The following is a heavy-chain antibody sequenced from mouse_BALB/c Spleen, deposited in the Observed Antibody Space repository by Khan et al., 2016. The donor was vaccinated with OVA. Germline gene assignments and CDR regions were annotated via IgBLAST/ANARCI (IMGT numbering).Heavy chain of an antibody. CDR1: GYTFTDFN. J-gene: IGHJ3*02. Sequence: VQLQQSGPELVKPGASVKISCKASGYTFTDFNLDWVKQSHGKSLEWIGYIFPNNGDTGYNQKFKTKATLTVDNFSSTAYMELRSLPSEDSAVYYCARSGDGSFGFWGQGTLVTVSA. D-gene: IGHD2-3*01. CDR3: ARSGDGSFGF. V-gene: IGHV1S29*02. CDR2: IFPNNGDT.